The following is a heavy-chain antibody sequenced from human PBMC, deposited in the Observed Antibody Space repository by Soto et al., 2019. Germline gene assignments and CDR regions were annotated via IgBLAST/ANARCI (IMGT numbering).Heavy chain of an antibody. Sequence: SETLSLTCTVSGGSISSSSYYWGWIRQPPGKGLEWIGSIYYSGSTYYNPSLKSRVTISVDTSKNQFSLKLSSVTAADTAVYYCASENMTTVTRWGRRGSTYYFDYWGQGTLVTVSS. V-gene: IGHV4-39*01. J-gene: IGHJ4*02. CDR1: GGSISSSSYY. CDR3: ASENMTTVTRWGRRGSTYYFDY. D-gene: IGHD4-4*01. CDR2: IYYSGST.